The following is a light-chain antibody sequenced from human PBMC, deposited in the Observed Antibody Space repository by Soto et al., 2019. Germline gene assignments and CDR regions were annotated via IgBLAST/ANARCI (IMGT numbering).Light chain of an antibody. CDR1: QGISNY. CDR2: SAS. CDR3: QKYNSAPRT. J-gene: IGKJ4*01. Sequence: DFQMTQSPSSLSASVGDGVTITCRASQGISNYLAWYQQKPGKVPKLLIYSASTLQSGVPSRFSGSGSGTEFTLTISSLQYEDVATYYCQKYNSAPRTFGGGTNVDIK. V-gene: IGKV1-27*01.